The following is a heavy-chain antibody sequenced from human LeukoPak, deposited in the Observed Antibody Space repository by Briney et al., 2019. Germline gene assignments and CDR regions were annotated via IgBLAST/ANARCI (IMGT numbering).Heavy chain of an antibody. V-gene: IGHV3-23*01. CDR2: IRNSGGST. J-gene: IGHJ4*02. CDR3: AGEVKDGDYALGY. D-gene: IGHD4-17*01. CDR1: GFTFNSYA. Sequence: GGSLRLSCAASGFTFNSYAMSWVRQAPGKGLEWVSAIRNSGGSTYYADSVKGRFTISRDSSKNTLYLQMNSLRAEDTAVYYCAGEVKDGDYALGYWGQGTLVTVSS.